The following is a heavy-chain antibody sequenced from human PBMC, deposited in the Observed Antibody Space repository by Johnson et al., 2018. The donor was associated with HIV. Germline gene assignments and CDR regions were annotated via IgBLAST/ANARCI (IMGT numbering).Heavy chain of an antibody. CDR2: INQDGSEK. CDR3: ARDLDWVDGFDI. Sequence: EVQLVESGGGLVQPRGSLRLSCAASGFTFSRYWMTWVRQAPGKGLEWVANINQDGSEKHYVDSVKGRFTISRDNAKNSLYLQMDSLRAEDTAVYYCARDLDWVDGFDIWGQGTMVSVSS. CDR1: GFTFSRYW. D-gene: IGHD1-1*01. V-gene: IGHV3-7*01. J-gene: IGHJ3*02.